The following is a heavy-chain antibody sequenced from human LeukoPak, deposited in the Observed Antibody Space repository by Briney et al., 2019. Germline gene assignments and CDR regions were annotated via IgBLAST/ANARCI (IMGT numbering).Heavy chain of an antibody. J-gene: IGHJ3*02. V-gene: IGHV3-7*01. D-gene: IGHD6-19*01. Sequence: GSLTPSSPVYTLALSSLWISWDRHPPGNVLEWVANKKQDGSEKYYVDSVKGRFTISRDNAKNSLYLQMNSLRAEDTAVYYCARVEQWLVEDAFDIWGQGTMVTVSS. CDR2: KKQDGSEK. CDR1: TLALSSLW. CDR3: ARVEQWLVEDAFDI.